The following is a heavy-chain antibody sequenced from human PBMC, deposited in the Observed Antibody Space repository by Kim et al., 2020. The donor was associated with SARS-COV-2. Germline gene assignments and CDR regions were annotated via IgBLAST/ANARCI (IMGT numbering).Heavy chain of an antibody. D-gene: IGHD3-3*01. V-gene: IGHV1-3*01. J-gene: IGHJ4*02. CDR3: ARGRIRFLEWLPDIDY. CDR2: INAGNGNT. Sequence: ASVKVSCKASGYTFTSYAMHWVRQAPGQRLEWMGWINAGNGNTKYSQKFQGRVTITRDTSASTAYMELSSLRSEDTAVYYCARGRIRFLEWLPDIDYWGQGTLVTVSS. CDR1: GYTFTSYA.